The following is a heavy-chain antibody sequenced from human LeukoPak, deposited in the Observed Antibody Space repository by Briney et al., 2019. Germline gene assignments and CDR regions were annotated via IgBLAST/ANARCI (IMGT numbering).Heavy chain of an antibody. V-gene: IGHV3-7*01. Sequence: GGSLRLSCATSGFTFSSYWMSWVRQAPGKGLEWVANIKQDVSEKHYVDSVKGRFTISRDNAKNSLYLQMNSLRAEDTAVYYCARDPLGYSYGTTAEYFQHWGQGTLVTVSS. CDR2: IKQDVSEK. J-gene: IGHJ1*01. CDR3: ARDPLGYSYGTTAEYFQH. CDR1: GFTFSSYW. D-gene: IGHD5-18*01.